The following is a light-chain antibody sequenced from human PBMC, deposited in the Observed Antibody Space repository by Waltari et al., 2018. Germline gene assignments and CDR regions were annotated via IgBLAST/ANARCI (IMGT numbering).Light chain of an antibody. CDR3: MQSLQTLWT. CDR2: LGS. CDR1: QSLLHRNGNNY. Sequence: DIVVTQSPLSLPVTPGETASISSRSSQSLLHRNGNNYLAWYLQKPGQSQQLLIYLGSNRASGVPDRFSGSGSGTDFTRRISRVEADDVGVYYCMQSLQTLWTFGPGTKVEIK. J-gene: IGKJ1*01. V-gene: IGKV2-28*01.